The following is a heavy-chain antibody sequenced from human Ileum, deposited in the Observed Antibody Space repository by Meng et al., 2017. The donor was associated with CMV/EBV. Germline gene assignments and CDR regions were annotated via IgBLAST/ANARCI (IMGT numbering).Heavy chain of an antibody. D-gene: IGHD5/OR15-5a*01. CDR1: GFSFTTSS. J-gene: IGHJ4*02. CDR3: ARKIMSSTVDY. Sequence: EVQLVESEGGLVKPGGSLRLSCAASGFSFTTSSMTWVRQAPGKGLEWVSSISSDSTYIYYTDSVKGRFTISRDNAKNSLYLQMNSLRAEDTAVYFCARKIMSSTVDYWGLGTLVTVSS. V-gene: IGHV3-21*01. CDR2: ISSDSTYI.